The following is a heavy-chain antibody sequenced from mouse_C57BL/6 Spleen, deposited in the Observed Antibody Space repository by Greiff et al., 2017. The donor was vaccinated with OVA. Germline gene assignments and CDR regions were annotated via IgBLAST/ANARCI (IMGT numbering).Heavy chain of an antibody. CDR3: ARYDGYYPLDY. CDR2: IDPYDSNT. CDR1: GYTFTSYW. D-gene: IGHD2-3*01. V-gene: IGHV1-50*01. Sequence: QVQLQQPGAELVKPGASVKLSCKASGYTFTSYWMQWVKQRPGQGLEWIGEIDPYDSNTNYNQKFKGKATLTVDKSSSTAYMHLSSLTSEYSAVYGCARYDGYYPLDYWGQGTTLTVSS. J-gene: IGHJ2*01.